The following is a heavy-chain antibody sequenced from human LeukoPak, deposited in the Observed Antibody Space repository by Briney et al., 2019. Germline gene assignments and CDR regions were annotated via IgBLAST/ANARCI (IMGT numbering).Heavy chain of an antibody. J-gene: IGHJ3*01. V-gene: IGHV3-11*01. D-gene: IGHD1-26*01. CDR1: GFTFSDYS. CDR2: ISSDGSSI. Sequence: GGSLRLSCAASGFTFSDYSMTWIRQAPGKGLEWVSYISSDGSSIQYADSVKGRFTISRDNAKNSLFLQMSSLRVEDTAAYYCARDRLLYSAFDVWGQGTMVTVSS. CDR3: ARDRLLYSAFDV.